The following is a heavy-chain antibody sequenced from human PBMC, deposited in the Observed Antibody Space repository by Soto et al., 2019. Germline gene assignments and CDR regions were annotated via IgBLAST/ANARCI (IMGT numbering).Heavy chain of an antibody. D-gene: IGHD5-18*01. Sequence: GGSLRLSCAGSGFTFSRYAMNWVRQAPGKGLEWVSIISSRGDRTSYAESVKGRFTISRDDSKNTLFLHMNSLGAEDTAVYYCAKETGYSYGFQPNALDVWGQGTTVTVSS. CDR1: GFTFSRYA. V-gene: IGHV3-23*01. J-gene: IGHJ6*02. CDR3: AKETGYSYGFQPNALDV. CDR2: ISSRGDRT.